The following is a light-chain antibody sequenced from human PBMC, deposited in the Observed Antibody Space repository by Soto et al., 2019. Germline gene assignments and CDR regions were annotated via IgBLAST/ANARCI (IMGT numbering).Light chain of an antibody. J-gene: IGKJ2*01. V-gene: IGKV3-20*01. CDR2: GAS. Sequence: IVLTQSPGTLSLSPGERATLSCRASQSVSSSYLAWYQQKPGQAPRLLIYGASSRATGIPVRFSGSGSGTDFTLTISRLEPEDFAVYYCQQYGSSPPYTCGQGTKLEIK. CDR3: QQYGSSPPYT. CDR1: QSVSSSY.